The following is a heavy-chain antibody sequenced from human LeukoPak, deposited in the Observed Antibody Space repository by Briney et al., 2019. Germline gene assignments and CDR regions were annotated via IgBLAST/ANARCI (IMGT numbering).Heavy chain of an antibody. V-gene: IGHV3-48*03. Sequence: PGGSLRLSCVASGFIFSNYEMNWVRQAPGKGLEWVSYIRSSGSTIYYADSVQGRFTISRDNAKNSLYLQMNSLRAEDTAVYYCARDYYYDSSGYYHDYWGQGTLVTVSS. CDR2: IRSSGSTI. CDR1: GFIFSNYE. CDR3: ARDYYYDSSGYYHDY. D-gene: IGHD3-22*01. J-gene: IGHJ4*02.